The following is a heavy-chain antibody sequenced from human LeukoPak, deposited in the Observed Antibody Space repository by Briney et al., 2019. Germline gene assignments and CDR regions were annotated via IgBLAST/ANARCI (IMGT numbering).Heavy chain of an antibody. CDR1: GFTFSSYG. D-gene: IGHD6-13*01. V-gene: IGHV3-21*04. CDR3: AASLGSSWYGAKRFDY. J-gene: IGHJ4*02. Sequence: GGSLRLSCAASGFTFSSYGMSWVRQAPGKGLEWVSSISSSSSYIYYADSVKGRFTISRDNAKNSLYLQMNSLRAEDTAVYYCAASLGSSWYGAKRFDYWGQGTLVTVSS. CDR2: ISSSSSYI.